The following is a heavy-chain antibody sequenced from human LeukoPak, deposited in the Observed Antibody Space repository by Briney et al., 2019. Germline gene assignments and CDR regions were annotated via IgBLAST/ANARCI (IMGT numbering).Heavy chain of an antibody. CDR3: ARLQVRRWDDFYI. D-gene: IGHD4-23*01. J-gene: IGHJ3*02. CDR1: GGSISSSNW. V-gene: IGHV4-4*02. CDR2: IYHSGST. Sequence: SGTLSLTRAVSGGSISSSNWWSWVRQPPGKGLEWIGEIYHSGSTNYNPSLKSRVTISVDKSNNQFSLKLGCVTAADTAVYYCARLQVRRWDDFYIWGQGTMVTVSS.